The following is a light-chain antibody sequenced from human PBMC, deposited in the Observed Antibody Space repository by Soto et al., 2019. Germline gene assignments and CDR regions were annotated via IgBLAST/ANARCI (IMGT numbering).Light chain of an antibody. J-gene: IGKJ2*01. CDR2: DAS. CDR1: QSISNT. CDR3: HQYDNLPPDT. V-gene: IGKV3-11*01. Sequence: EIVLTQSPATLSLSPGERATLSCRASQSISNTLAWYQQKPGQAPSLLIFDASKRATGIPARFSGSGSGTDFTLNITSLEPEDFAVYYHHQYDNLPPDTLGQGTKVEIK.